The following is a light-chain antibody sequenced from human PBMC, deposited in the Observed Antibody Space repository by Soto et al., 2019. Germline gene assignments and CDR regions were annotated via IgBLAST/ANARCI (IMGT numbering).Light chain of an antibody. CDR1: QSISSW. CDR2: KAS. CDR3: QQYNTYPYT. V-gene: IGKV1-5*03. Sequence: DIQMTQSPSTLSASVGDRVTITCRASQSISSWLAWYQQKPGKAPKLLIYKASSLQIGVPSRFSGSGSGTEFTLTIASLQPDDFATYYCQQYNTYPYTFGQGTKLEIK. J-gene: IGKJ2*01.